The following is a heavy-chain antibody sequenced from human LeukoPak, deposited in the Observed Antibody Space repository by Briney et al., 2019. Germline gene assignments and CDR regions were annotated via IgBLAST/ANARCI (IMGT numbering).Heavy chain of an antibody. CDR3: ARGITSGPRRYDVRNFDY. CDR1: GFTFNYYW. CDR2: IKKDGSEK. V-gene: IGHV3-7*01. J-gene: IGHJ4*02. Sequence: GGSLRLSCAASGFTFNYYWMTWVRQAPGKGLEWVANIKKDGSEKYYVDSVKGRFTISRDNAKNSLYLQMNSLRAEDTAVYYCARGITSGPRRYDVRNFDYWGQGTPVTVSS. D-gene: IGHD5-12*01.